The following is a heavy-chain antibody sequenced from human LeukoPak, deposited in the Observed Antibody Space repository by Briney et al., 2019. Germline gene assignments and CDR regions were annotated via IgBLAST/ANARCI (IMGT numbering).Heavy chain of an antibody. J-gene: IGHJ4*02. Sequence: SETLSLTCAVYGGSFSGYYWSWIRQPPGKGLEWIGEINHSGSTNYNPSLKSRVTISVDTSKNQFSLKLSSVTAADTAVYYCARLAYYDFWSGYYRWGQGTLVTVSS. CDR3: ARLAYYDFWSGYYR. D-gene: IGHD3-3*01. V-gene: IGHV4-34*01. CDR2: INHSGST. CDR1: GGSFSGYY.